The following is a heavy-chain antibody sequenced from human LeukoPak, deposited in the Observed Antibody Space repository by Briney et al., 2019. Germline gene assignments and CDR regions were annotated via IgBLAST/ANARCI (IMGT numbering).Heavy chain of an antibody. J-gene: IGHJ4*02. Sequence: SVKVSCKASGGTFSNYAISWVRQAPGQGLEWMGGIIPIFGTANYAQKFQGRVTITADESTSTAYMELSSLRSEDTAAYYCAREGDSSGYYYFDYWGQGTLVTVSS. CDR3: AREGDSSGYYYFDY. CDR1: GGTFSNYA. D-gene: IGHD3-22*01. CDR2: IIPIFGTA. V-gene: IGHV1-69*13.